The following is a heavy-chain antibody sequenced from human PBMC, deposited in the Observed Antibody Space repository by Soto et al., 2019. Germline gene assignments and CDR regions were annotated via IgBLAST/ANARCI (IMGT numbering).Heavy chain of an antibody. J-gene: IGHJ6*02. CDR1: GGSFSGYY. CDR3: ARVGAGIVATIYYYYGMDV. D-gene: IGHD5-12*01. V-gene: IGHV4-34*01. CDR2: INHSGST. Sequence: KASETLSLTCAVYGGSFSGYYWSWIRQPPGKGLEWIGEINHSGSTNYNPSLKSRVTISVDTSKNQFSLKLSSVTAADTAVYYCARVGAGIVATIYYYYGMDVWGQGTTVTVSS.